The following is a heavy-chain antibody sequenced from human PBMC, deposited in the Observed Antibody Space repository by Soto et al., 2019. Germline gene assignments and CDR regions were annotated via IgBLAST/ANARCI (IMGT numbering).Heavy chain of an antibody. CDR1: GFSLSTSGVG. D-gene: IGHD6-13*01. Sequence: QITLKESGPTLVKPTQTLTLTCTFSGFSLSTSGVGVGWIRQPPGKALEWLALIYWDDDKRYSPSLKSRLTITKETSKNQVVLTMTNMEPVDTATYYWAHRRSSSWYNYFDYRGQGTLVTVSS. CDR3: AHRRSSSWYNYFDY. CDR2: IYWDDDK. J-gene: IGHJ4*02. V-gene: IGHV2-5*02.